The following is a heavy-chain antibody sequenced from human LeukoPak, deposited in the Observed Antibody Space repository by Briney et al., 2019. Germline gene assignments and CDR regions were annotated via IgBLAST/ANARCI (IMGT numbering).Heavy chain of an antibody. CDR2: IIPIFGTA. J-gene: IGHJ4*02. Sequence: ASVKVSCKAFGGTFSSYAISWVRQAPGQGLGWMGRIIPIFGTANYAQKFQGRVTITTDESTSTAYMELSSLRSEDTAVYYCARVGRPLAPDYWGQGTLVTVSS. V-gene: IGHV1-69*05. CDR1: GGTFSSYA. D-gene: IGHD1-1*01. CDR3: ARVGRPLAPDY.